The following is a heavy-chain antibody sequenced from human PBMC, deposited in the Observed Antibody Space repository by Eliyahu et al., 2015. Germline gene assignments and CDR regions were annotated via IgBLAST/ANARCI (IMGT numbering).Heavy chain of an antibody. J-gene: IGHJ3*02. CDR3: ARGGYDSSAFDI. CDR2: IIPIFGTA. CDR1: GGTFSSYA. V-gene: IGHV1-69*01. D-gene: IGHD3-22*01. Sequence: QVQLXQSGAEXKKPGSSVKVSCXASGGTFSSYAISWVRQAPGQGLEWMGGIIPIFGTANYAQKFQGRVTITADESTSTAYMELSSLRSEDTAVYYCARGGYDSSAFDIWGQGTMVTVSS.